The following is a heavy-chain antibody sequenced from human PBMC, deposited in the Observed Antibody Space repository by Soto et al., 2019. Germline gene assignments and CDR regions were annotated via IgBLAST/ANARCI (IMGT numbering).Heavy chain of an antibody. CDR3: AKNPKLLGPTTLAYY. D-gene: IGHD1-26*01. CDR2: IYSGGST. J-gene: IGHJ4*02. Sequence: GGSLRLSCAASGFTVSSNYMSWVRQAPGKGLEWVSVIYSGGSTYYADSVKGRFTISRDNSKNTLYLQMNNLRAEDTAVYYCAKNPKLLGPTTLAYYWGQGTLVTVSS. V-gene: IGHV3-53*01. CDR1: GFTVSSNY.